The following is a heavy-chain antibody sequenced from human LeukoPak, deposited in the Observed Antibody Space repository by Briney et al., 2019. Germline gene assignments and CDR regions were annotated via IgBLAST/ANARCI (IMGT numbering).Heavy chain of an antibody. CDR2: ISSSSSYI. J-gene: IGHJ4*02. CDR1: GFTFSSYA. CDR3: ARDNYYYDSSGYYHFDY. Sequence: GSLRLSCAASGFTFSSYAMHWVRQAPGKGLEWVSSISSSSSYIYYADSVKGRFIISRDNAKNSLYLQMNSLRAEDTAVYYCARDNYYYDSSGYYHFDYWGQGTLVTVSS. D-gene: IGHD3-22*01. V-gene: IGHV3-21*01.